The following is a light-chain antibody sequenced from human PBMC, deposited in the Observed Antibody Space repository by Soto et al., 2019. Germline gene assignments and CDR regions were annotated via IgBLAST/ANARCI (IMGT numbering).Light chain of an antibody. V-gene: IGKV3-15*01. Sequence: DIVMTQSPATLSASPGEGATMTCRASQAVRSNLAWYQQKPGQAPRLLISDASTMATGVPAKFSGSGSGTDFTLTISSLQSEDFAVYYCQQYNNWPWTFGQGTKVEIK. CDR3: QQYNNWPWT. J-gene: IGKJ1*01. CDR1: QAVRSN. CDR2: DAS.